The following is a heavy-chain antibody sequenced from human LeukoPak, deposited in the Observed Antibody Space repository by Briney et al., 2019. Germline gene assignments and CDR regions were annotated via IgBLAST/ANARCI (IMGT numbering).Heavy chain of an antibody. CDR2: IKQDGSEK. CDR1: GFTFSSYE. D-gene: IGHD6-19*01. CDR3: ARDAPVAHDAFDI. V-gene: IGHV3-7*01. J-gene: IGHJ3*02. Sequence: GGSLRLSCAASGFTFSSYEMNWVRQAPGKGLEWVANIKQDGSEKYYVDSVKGRFTISRDNAKNSLYLQMNSLRAEDTAVYYCARDAPVAHDAFDIWGQGTMVTVSS.